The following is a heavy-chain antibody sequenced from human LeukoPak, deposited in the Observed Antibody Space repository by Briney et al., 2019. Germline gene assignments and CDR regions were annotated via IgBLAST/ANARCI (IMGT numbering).Heavy chain of an antibody. CDR3: ARSSVGARRRIDY. CDR1: RYTFTSYD. CDR2: MNPNSGNT. J-gene: IGHJ4*02. Sequence: ASVNVSYKASRYTFTSYDINWVRQATGQGLEWMGWMNPNSGNTGYAQKFQGRVTMTRSTSINTAYMELNSLTSEDTAVYYCARSSVGARRRIDYWGQGTLVTVSS. D-gene: IGHD1-26*01. V-gene: IGHV1-8*01.